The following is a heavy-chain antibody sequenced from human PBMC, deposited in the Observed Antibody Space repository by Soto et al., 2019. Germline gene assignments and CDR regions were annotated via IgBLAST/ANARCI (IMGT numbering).Heavy chain of an antibody. J-gene: IGHJ6*02. D-gene: IGHD4-17*01. V-gene: IGHV1-8*01. CDR3: ARSIGGDYDYYYYGMDV. Sequence: QVQLVQSGAEVKKPGASVKVSCKASGYTFTSYDIHWVRQATGQGLEWMGWMNPNSGNTGYAQKFQGRVTMTRNTSISTAYMELSSLRSEDTAVYYCARSIGGDYDYYYYGMDVWGQGTTVTVSS. CDR1: GYTFTSYD. CDR2: MNPNSGNT.